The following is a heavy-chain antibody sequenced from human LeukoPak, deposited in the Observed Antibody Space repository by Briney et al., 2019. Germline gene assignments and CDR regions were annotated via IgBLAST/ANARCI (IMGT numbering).Heavy chain of an antibody. J-gene: IGHJ5*02. V-gene: IGHV3-23*01. CDR1: GFTFSSYA. CDR3: AKKYSTGLDP. CDR2: INGSGGST. D-gene: IGHD1-26*01. Sequence: GGSLRLSCAASGFTFSSYAMSWVRQAPGKRLEWVSDINGSGGSTYYADSVKGRFTISRDSSKNTLYLQMNSLRAEDTAVYYCAKKYSTGLDPWGQGTLVTVSS.